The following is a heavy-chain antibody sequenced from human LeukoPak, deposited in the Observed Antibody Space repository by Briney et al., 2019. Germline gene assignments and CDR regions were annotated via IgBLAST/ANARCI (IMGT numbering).Heavy chain of an antibody. J-gene: IGHJ4*02. CDR2: IRTAAEGAKYA. CDR1: GFSFTDHP. D-gene: IGHD3-9*01. CDR3: ATGQRYAFDY. Sequence: GGSLRLSCATSGFSFTDHPMNWVRQAPGKGLEWISNIRTAAEGAKYAYYADSVKGRVTISRDDGKNTLYLHMNSLRDDDTSVYYCATGQRYAFDYWGQGILVTVSS. V-gene: IGHV3-48*02.